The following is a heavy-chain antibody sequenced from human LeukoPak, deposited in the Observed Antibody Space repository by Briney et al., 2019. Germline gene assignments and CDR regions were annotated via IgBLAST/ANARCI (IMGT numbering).Heavy chain of an antibody. V-gene: IGHV4-59*01. Sequence: SETLSLTCTVSGGSISSYYWRWIRQPPGKGLEWIGYIYYSGSTNYHPSLKSRVTISIDTSENQFSLKLSSVTADDAGRKWCSRGPRGMFHFGYWGQGTLVTVSS. CDR2: IYYSGST. CDR3: SRGPRGMFHFGY. J-gene: IGHJ4*02. CDR1: GGSISSYY. D-gene: IGHD3-10*02.